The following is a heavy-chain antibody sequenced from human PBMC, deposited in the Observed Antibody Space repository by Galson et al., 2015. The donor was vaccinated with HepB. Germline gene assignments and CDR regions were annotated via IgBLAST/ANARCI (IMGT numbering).Heavy chain of an antibody. CDR2: IIPIFGTA. D-gene: IGHD2-8*01. J-gene: IGHJ6*02. V-gene: IGHV1-69*13. CDR1: GGTFSSYA. CDR3: ARDARQRHAEVMDV. Sequence: SVTVSCKASGGTFSSYAISWVRQAPGQGLEWMGGIIPIFGTANYAQKFQGRVTITADESTSTAYMELSSLRSEDTAVYYCARDARQRHAEVMDVWGQGTTVTVSS.